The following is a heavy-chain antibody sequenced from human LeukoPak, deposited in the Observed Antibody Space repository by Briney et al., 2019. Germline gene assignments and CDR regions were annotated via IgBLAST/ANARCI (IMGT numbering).Heavy chain of an antibody. CDR3: ARGRYYDFWSGYGSP. Sequence: EASVKVSCKASGYTFTSYDINWVRQATGQGLEWMGWMNPNSGNTGYAQKFQGRVTITRNTSISTAYMELSSLRSEGTAVYYCARGRYYDFWSGYGSPWGQGTLVTVSS. J-gene: IGHJ5*02. V-gene: IGHV1-8*03. CDR2: MNPNSGNT. D-gene: IGHD3-3*01. CDR1: GYTFTSYD.